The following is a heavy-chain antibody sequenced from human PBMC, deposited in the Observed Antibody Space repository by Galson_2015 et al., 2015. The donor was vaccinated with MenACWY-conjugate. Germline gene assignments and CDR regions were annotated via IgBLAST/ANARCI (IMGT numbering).Heavy chain of an antibody. V-gene: IGHV3-23*01. Sequence: SLRLSCAASGFTFSSYAMSWVRQAPGKGLEWVSAISGSGGSTYYADSVKGRFTISRDNSKNTLYLQMNSLRAEDTAAYYCAKRPPKYYYDSSGYYWWDYWGQGTLVTVSS. J-gene: IGHJ4*02. CDR1: GFTFSSYA. D-gene: IGHD3-22*01. CDR2: ISGSGGST. CDR3: AKRPPKYYYDSSGYYWWDY.